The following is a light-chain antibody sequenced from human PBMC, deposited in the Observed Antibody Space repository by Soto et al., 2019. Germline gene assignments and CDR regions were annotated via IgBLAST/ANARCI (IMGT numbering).Light chain of an antibody. CDR3: QVWDSSSDQGV. V-gene: IGLV3-21*04. J-gene: IGLJ1*01. CDR1: NIGSKS. Sequence: LTQPPSVSVAPGKTARITCGGNNIGSKSVHWYQQKPGQAPVLVIYYDSDRPSGIPERFSGSNSGNTATLTISRVEAGDEADYYCQVWDSSSDQGVFGTGTKLTVL. CDR2: YDS.